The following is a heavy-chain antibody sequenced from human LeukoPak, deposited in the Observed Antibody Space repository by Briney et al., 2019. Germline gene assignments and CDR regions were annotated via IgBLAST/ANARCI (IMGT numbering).Heavy chain of an antibody. CDR3: AGIIPVLRYLNGTYYYYYGMDV. V-gene: IGHV4-34*01. Sequence: SETLSLTCTVSGGSISSYYWSWIRQPPGKGLEWIGEINHSGSTNYNPSLKSRVTISVDTSKNQFSLKLSSVTAADTAVYYCAGIIPVLRYLNGTYYYYYGMDVWGQGTTVTVSS. CDR2: INHSGST. J-gene: IGHJ6*02. CDR1: GGSISSYY. D-gene: IGHD3-9*01.